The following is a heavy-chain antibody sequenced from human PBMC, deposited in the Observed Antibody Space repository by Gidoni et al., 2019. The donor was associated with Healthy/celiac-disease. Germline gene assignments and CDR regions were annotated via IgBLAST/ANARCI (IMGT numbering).Heavy chain of an antibody. CDR3: ARDVSFGPHP. J-gene: IGHJ5*02. D-gene: IGHD3-3*01. V-gene: IGHV3-11*01. CDR2: ISSSGSSM. CDR1: GFTFSDYY. Sequence: QGQLVESGGGLVKPGGFLRLSCGASGFTFSDYYMSWIRQPPGKGLEWVSYISSSGSSMYYANSVKGRFTISRDNAKNSLYLQMNSLRAEDTAVYYCARDVSFGPHPWGQGTLVTVSS.